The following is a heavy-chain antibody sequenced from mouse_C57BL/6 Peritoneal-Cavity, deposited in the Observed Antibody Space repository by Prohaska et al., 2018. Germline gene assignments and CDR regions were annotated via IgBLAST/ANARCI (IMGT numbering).Heavy chain of an antibody. J-gene: IGHJ1*03. V-gene: IGHV1-80*01. CDR3: AREGYVNEYIYV. CDR1: RYAFRRYW. Sequence: GAPLPQPGPSVKLSCNASRYAFRRYWRNWVQQRPGKGPAWIGQIYPGDGDTNYNGKFKGKATLTADKSSSTAYMQLSSLTSEDSTVYFWAREGYVNEYIYVWGTETTVT. CDR2: IYPGDGDT. D-gene: IGHD2-2*01.